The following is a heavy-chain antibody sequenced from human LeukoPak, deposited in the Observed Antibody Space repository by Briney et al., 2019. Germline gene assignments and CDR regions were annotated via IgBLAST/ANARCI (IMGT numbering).Heavy chain of an antibody. J-gene: IGHJ6*02. Sequence: PSETLSLTCVVSDGSINNYYGSWIRQPPGKGLEWIGYISYAGGTNYNPSLKSRVTISLDTSKKQVSLKLNSVTAADTAVYYCARGLTNYYFYALDVWGQGTTVTVSS. CDR1: DGSINNYY. CDR3: ARGLTNYYFYALDV. D-gene: IGHD3-9*01. V-gene: IGHV4-59*01. CDR2: ISYAGGT.